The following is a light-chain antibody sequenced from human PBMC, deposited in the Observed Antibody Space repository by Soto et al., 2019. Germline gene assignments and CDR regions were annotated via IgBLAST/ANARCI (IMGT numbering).Light chain of an antibody. Sequence: QSVLTQPASVSGSPGQSITISCTGTSSDVGGYNYVSWYQQHPGKAPKLIIYEVSNRPSGVSNRFSGSKSGNTASLTISGLQAEDEADYYCSAYTSSSPLEVFGTGTKLTVL. V-gene: IGLV2-14*01. CDR1: SSDVGGYNY. CDR2: EVS. J-gene: IGLJ1*01. CDR3: SAYTSSSPLEV.